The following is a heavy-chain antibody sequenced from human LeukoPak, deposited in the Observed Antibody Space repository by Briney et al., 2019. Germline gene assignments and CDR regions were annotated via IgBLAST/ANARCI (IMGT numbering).Heavy chain of an antibody. D-gene: IGHD1-26*01. CDR1: GYTFTSYD. Sequence: ASVKVSCKASGYTFTSYDINWVRQATGQGLEWMGWINPNSGGTNYAQKFQGRVTMTRDTSISTAYMDLSRLRSDDTAVYYCARGSIVGATFDYFDYWGQGTLVTVSS. V-gene: IGHV1-2*02. CDR2: INPNSGGT. J-gene: IGHJ4*02. CDR3: ARGSIVGATFDYFDY.